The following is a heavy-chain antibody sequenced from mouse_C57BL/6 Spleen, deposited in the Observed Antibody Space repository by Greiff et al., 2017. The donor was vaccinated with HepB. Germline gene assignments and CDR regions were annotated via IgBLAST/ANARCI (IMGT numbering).Heavy chain of an antibody. J-gene: IGHJ4*01. CDR3: TRWFHRQPNAMDY. V-gene: IGHV1-15*01. CDR2: IDPETGGT. Sequence: VQLQQSGAELVRPGASVTLSCKASGYTFTDYEMHWVKQTPVHGLEWIGAIDPETGGTAYNQKFKGKAILTADKSSSTAYMELRSLTSEDSAVYYCTRWFHRQPNAMDYWGQGTSVTVSS. CDR1: GYTFTDYE. D-gene: IGHD3-2*01.